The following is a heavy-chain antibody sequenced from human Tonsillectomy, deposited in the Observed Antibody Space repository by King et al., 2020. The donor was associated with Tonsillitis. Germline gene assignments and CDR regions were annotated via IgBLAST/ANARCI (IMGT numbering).Heavy chain of an antibody. CDR2: ISGSGTST. CDR1: AFTFSSYA. J-gene: IGHJ4*02. CDR3: AKAPDYDFWSGYPWYFDY. Sequence: VQLVESGGGLIQPGGSLRLSCAASAFTFSSYAMSWVRQAPGKGLEWVSTISGSGTSTYYADSVKGRFTVTRDNSKNTLYLQMNSLRAEDTAVYYCAKAPDYDFWSGYPWYFDYWGQGNLVTVSS. D-gene: IGHD3-3*01. V-gene: IGHV3-23*04.